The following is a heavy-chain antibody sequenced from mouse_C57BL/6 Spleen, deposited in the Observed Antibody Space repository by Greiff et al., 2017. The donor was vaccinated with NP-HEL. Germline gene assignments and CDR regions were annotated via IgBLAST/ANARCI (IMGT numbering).Heavy chain of an antibody. V-gene: IGHV2-5*01. CDR3: AKNGLLPPAMDD. D-gene: IGHD2-3*01. J-gene: IGHJ4*01. CDR1: GFSLTSYG. Sequence: QVQLQQSGPGLVQPSQSLSITCTVSGFSLTSYGVHWVRQSPGKGLEWLGVIWRGGSTDYNAAFMSRLSITKDNSKSQVFFKMNSLQADDTAIYDCAKNGLLPPAMDDWGQGTSVTVSS. CDR2: IWRGGST.